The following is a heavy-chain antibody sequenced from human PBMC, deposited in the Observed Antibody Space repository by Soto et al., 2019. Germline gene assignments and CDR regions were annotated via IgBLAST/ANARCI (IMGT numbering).Heavy chain of an antibody. CDR3: ARLRQVNKQQLLNWFDP. CDR1: GYSFTSYW. CDR2: SYPGDADT. J-gene: IGHJ5*02. V-gene: IGHV5-51*01. D-gene: IGHD6-13*01. Sequence: GESLKISFKGSGYSFTSYWIGWVRQMPGKGREWMGISYPGDADTRYSPSFQGQVTISADKSISTAYLQWSSLKASDTAMYYCARLRQVNKQQLLNWFDPWGQGTLVTVS.